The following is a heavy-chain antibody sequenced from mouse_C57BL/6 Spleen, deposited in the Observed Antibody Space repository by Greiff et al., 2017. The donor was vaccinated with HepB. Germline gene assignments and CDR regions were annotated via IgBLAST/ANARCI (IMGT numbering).Heavy chain of an antibody. CDR1: GYTFTGYW. CDR2: ILPGSGST. CDR3: ARRGYSNYGGPWFAY. J-gene: IGHJ3*01. D-gene: IGHD2-5*01. V-gene: IGHV1-9*01. Sequence: QVQLQQSGAELMKPGASVKLSCKATGYTFTGYWIEWVKQRPGHGLEWIGEILPGSGSTNYNEKFKGKAPFTADTSSNTAYMQLSSLTTEESAIYYCARRGYSNYGGPWFAYWGQGTLVTVSA.